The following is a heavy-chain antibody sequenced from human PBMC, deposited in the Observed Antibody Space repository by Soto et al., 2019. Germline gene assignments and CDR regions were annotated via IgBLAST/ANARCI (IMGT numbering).Heavy chain of an antibody. J-gene: IGHJ4*02. V-gene: IGHV3-33*01. D-gene: IGHD3-22*01. Sequence: GGSLRLSCAASGFTFSSYGMHWVRQAPGKGLEWVAVIWYDGSNKYYADSVKGRFTISRDNSKNTLYLQMNSLRAEDTAVYYCARDGGVYDSSGSQFVLWGQGTLVTVSS. CDR3: ARDGGVYDSSGSQFVL. CDR2: IWYDGSNK. CDR1: GFTFSSYG.